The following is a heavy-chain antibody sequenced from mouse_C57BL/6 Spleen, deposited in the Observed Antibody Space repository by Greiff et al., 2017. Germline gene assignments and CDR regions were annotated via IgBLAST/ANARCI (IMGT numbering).Heavy chain of an antibody. CDR2: FHPYNDDT. CDR1: GYTFTTYP. V-gene: IGHV1-47*01. CDR3: ARGGYYGYAKGY. J-gene: IGHJ4*01. D-gene: IGHD1-1*01. Sequence: VQRVESGAELVKPGASVKMSCKASGYTFTTYPLEWMKQTHGKSLEWIGNFHPYNDDTKYNEKFKGKATLTVEKSSSTVYLAISRLTSDDSAVYYCARGGYYGYAKGYWGQVASVTVAT.